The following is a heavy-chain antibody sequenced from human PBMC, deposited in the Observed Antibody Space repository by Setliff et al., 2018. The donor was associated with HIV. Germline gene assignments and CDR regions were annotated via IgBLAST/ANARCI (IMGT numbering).Heavy chain of an antibody. CDR2: IVVGRGNT. CDR1: GFTFTDSA. D-gene: IGHD3-10*01. V-gene: IGHV1-58*01. Sequence: SVKVSCKASGFTFTDSAVQWVRQTRGQRLGWIGWIVVGRGNTNYAQQFQGRVTITRDMSTSTAYMELGSLRSEDTAVYYCVADPSISMVRGLILGSTFDIWGQGTMVTVSS. CDR3: VADPSISMVRGLILGSTFDI. J-gene: IGHJ3*02.